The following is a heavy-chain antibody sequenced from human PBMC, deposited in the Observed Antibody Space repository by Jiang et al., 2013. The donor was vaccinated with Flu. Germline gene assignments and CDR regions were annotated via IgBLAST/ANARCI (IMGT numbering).Heavy chain of an antibody. D-gene: IGHD3-22*01. CDR1: GVG. J-gene: IGHJ4*02. CDR3: AHRLLDYDNIGYPFDY. V-gene: IGHV2-5*02. Sequence: GVGVGWIRQPPGKALEWLALIYWDGDKHYSPSLKSRLTITKDTSKNQVFLTLTNMGPVDTATYYCAHRLLDYDNIGYPFDYWGQGTLVTVSS. CDR2: IYWDGDK.